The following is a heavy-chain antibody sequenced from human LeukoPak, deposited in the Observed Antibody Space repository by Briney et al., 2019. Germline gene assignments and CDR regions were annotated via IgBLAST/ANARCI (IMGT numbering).Heavy chain of an antibody. V-gene: IGHV1-46*01. CDR1: GYTFTSYY. D-gene: IGHD5-12*01. CDR2: INPSGGST. CDR3: ARVGSYSGYEIYYFDY. J-gene: IGHJ4*02. Sequence: ASVKVPCKASGYTFTSYYMHWVRQAPGQGLEWMGIINPSGGSTSYAQKFQGRVTMTRDTSTSTVYMELSSLRSEDTAVYYCARVGSYSGYEIYYFDYWGQGTLVTVSS.